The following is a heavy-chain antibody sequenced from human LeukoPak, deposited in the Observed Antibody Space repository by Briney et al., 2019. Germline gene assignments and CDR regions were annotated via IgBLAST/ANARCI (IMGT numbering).Heavy chain of an antibody. CDR1: GYSFTSYW. J-gene: IGHJ4*02. V-gene: IGHV5-51*01. CDR3: ARHVYYYDSSGYPGPYYFDY. CDR2: IYPGDSVT. Sequence: GDSLKISCKGSGYSFTSYWIGWVRQMPGKGLEWMGIIYPGDSVTRYSPSLQGQVTISADKSISTAYLQWSSLKASDTAIYYCARHVYYYDSSGYPGPYYFDYWGQGTLVTVSS. D-gene: IGHD3-22*01.